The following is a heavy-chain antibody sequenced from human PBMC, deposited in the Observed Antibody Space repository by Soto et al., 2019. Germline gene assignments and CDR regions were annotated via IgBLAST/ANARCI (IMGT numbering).Heavy chain of an antibody. Sequence: GGSLRLSCAASGFTFSSYAMSWVRQAPGKGLEWVSAISGSGGSTYYADSVKGRFTISRDNSKNTLYLQMNSLRAEDTAVYCCAKDGSYSGTTYYFDYWGQGTLVTVSS. CDR2: ISGSGGST. CDR1: GFTFSSYA. CDR3: AKDGSYSGTTYYFDY. V-gene: IGHV3-23*01. J-gene: IGHJ4*02. D-gene: IGHD1-26*01.